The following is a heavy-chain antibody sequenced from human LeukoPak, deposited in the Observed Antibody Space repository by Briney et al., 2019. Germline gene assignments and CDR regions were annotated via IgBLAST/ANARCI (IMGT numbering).Heavy chain of an antibody. V-gene: IGHV3-30*02. CDR3: ARELPGKPYYYDSSGYYYV. CDR1: GFTFSSYG. J-gene: IGHJ4*02. CDR2: IRYDGSNK. Sequence: GGSLRLSCAASGFTFSSYGMHWVRQAPGKGLEWVAFIRYDGSNKYYADSVKGRFTISRDNSKNTLYLQMNSLRAEDTAVYYCARELPGKPYYYDSSGYYYVWGQGTLVTVSS. D-gene: IGHD3-22*01.